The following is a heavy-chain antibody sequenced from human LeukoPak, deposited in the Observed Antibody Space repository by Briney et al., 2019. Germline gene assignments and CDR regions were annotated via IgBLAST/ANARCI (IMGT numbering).Heavy chain of an antibody. J-gene: IGHJ6*02. CDR3: ARGYGWYQMPWGMDV. CDR2: INHSGSS. V-gene: IGHV4-34*01. Sequence: ADPLSLSCAVYGCTFSGYYWSWLRQPPGKGLEWVGDINHSGSSNYYPSRKSRLTMSVATSKNQFSLKLSSVTAADTAVDYCARGYGWYQMPWGMDVWGQGTTVTVSS. D-gene: IGHD2-2*01. CDR1: GCTFSGYY.